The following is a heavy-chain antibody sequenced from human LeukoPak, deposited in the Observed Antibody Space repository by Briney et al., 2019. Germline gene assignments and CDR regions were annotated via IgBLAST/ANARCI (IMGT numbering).Heavy chain of an antibody. D-gene: IGHD3-9*01. Sequence: GGSLRLSCAASGFTFSSYAMSWVRQAPGKGLEWVSVISGSSDRIYYADSVKGRFTISRDNSKNTLYLQMNSLRAEDTAVYYCAKDDYDILTGALDYWGQGTLVTVSS. CDR2: ISGSSDRI. CDR1: GFTFSSYA. V-gene: IGHV3-23*01. J-gene: IGHJ4*02. CDR3: AKDDYDILTGALDY.